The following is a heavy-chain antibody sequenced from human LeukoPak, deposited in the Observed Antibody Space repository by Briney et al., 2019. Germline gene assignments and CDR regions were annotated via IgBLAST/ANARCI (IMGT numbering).Heavy chain of an antibody. Sequence: GGSLRLSCAAPGFTFSDYNMIWVRQAPGKGLEWVSYISASGNTKFYADSVKGRFAISRDNAKNSVLLQMNSLRDEDTAVYYCARVEVVIDYWGQGTLVTVSS. CDR1: GFTFSDYN. V-gene: IGHV3-48*02. CDR3: ARVEVVIDY. CDR2: ISASGNTK. D-gene: IGHD3-3*01. J-gene: IGHJ4*02.